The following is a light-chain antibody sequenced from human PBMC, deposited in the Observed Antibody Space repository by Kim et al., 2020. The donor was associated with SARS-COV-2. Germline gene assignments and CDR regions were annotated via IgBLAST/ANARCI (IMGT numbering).Light chain of an antibody. CDR1: TSNIGRNT. V-gene: IGLV1-44*01. CDR2: GIN. J-gene: IGLJ2*01. Sequence: ELTQPPSASGTPGQRVTISCSGGTSNIGRNTVNWYQQLPGTAPKLLIYGINQRPSGVPDRFSGSKSGTSASLAISGLQSEDEADYYCSAWDDSLNVIFGGGTQLTVL. CDR3: SAWDDSLNVI.